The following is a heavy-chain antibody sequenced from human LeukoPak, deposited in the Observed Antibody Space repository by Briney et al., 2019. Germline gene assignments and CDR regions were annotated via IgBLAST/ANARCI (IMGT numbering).Heavy chain of an antibody. CDR1: GGSFSGYY. CDR2: INHSGST. D-gene: IGHD4-11*01. J-gene: IGHJ4*02. CDR3: ASIYSNYLNY. Sequence: SETLSLICAVYGGSFSGYYWSWIRQPPGKGLEWIGEINHSGSTNYNPSLKSRVTISVDTSKNQFSLKLSSVTAADTAVYYCASIYSNYLNYWGQGTLVTVSS. V-gene: IGHV4-34*01.